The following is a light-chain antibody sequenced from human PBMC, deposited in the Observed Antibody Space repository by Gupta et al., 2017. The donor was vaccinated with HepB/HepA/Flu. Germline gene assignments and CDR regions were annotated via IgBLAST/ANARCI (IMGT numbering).Light chain of an antibody. CDR1: QDISNY. J-gene: IGKJ2*02. CDR2: DAS. CDR3: HQHENPASGT. Sequence: DIQMTQSPSSLSASVGDRVTITCQASQDISNYLNWYQQKPGKAPKLLIYDASNLETGVPSRFYGSGCGKGLTFTTGIRQQVELAPHYLHQHENPASGTFGQGTKLEIK. V-gene: IGKV1-33*01.